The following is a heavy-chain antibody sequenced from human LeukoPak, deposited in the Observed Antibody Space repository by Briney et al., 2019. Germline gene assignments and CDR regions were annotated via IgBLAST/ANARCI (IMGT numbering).Heavy chain of an antibody. V-gene: IGHV3-23*01. CDR1: GFTFKNYA. D-gene: IGHD6-19*01. CDR2: VFGSGGSA. CDR3: GKTTTGYSSGQKPAWPVDY. J-gene: IGHJ4*01. Sequence: GGSLRLSCVASGFTFKNYAMYWVRQAPGKGLEWVSGVFGSGGSAHYADSVRGRFTISRDNSKNTAYLEMNSLRAEDTAIYYCGKTTTGYSSGQKPAWPVDYWGQGTLVTVSS.